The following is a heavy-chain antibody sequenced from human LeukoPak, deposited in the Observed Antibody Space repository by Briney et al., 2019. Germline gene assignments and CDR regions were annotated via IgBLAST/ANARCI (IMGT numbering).Heavy chain of an antibody. Sequence: GGSLRLSCAASGFTFRNAWMSWVGQAPGRGLEWVGRIKSNTDGGTTDYAAPVKGRFTVSRDDSKDTLYLQMNSLKTEDTAVYFCTAIGSYGSLFDYWGQGTLVTVSS. CDR3: TAIGSYGSLFDY. J-gene: IGHJ4*02. CDR2: IKSNTDGGTT. D-gene: IGHD1-26*01. CDR1: GFTFRNAW. V-gene: IGHV3-15*01.